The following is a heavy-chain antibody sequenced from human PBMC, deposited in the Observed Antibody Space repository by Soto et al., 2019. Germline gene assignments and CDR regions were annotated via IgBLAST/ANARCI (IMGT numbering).Heavy chain of an antibody. V-gene: IGHV1-69*01. CDR1: GGTFSSYA. CDR2: IIPIFGTA. J-gene: IGHJ4*02. CDR3: SASPELRALYYFDI. D-gene: IGHD1-7*01. Sequence: QVQLVQSGAEVKKPGSSVKVSCKASGGTFSSYAISWVRQAPGQGLEWMGGIIPIFGTANYAQKFQGRVTINADESTSTAYMELSSLRSEDPAVYYWSASPELRALYYFDILGQGTLVTVSS.